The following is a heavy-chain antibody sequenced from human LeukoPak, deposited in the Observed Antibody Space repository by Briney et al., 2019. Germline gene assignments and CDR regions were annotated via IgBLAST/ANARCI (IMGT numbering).Heavy chain of an antibody. D-gene: IGHD5-18*01. J-gene: IGHJ6*02. V-gene: IGHV3-53*01. Sequence: GRSLRLSCAASGFPYSSYGMHWVRQAPGKGLEWVSVIYSGGSTYYADSVKGRFTISRDNSKNTLYLQMNSLRAEDTAVYYCARDRVTRGYSYRIPLYGMDVWGQGTTVTVSS. CDR1: GFPYSSYG. CDR2: IYSGGST. CDR3: ARDRVTRGYSYRIPLYGMDV.